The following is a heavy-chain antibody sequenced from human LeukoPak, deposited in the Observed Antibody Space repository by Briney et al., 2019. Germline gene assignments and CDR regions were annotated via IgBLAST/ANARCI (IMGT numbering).Heavy chain of an antibody. J-gene: IGHJ4*02. Sequence: GGSLRLSCAASGFTFSSYAMHWVRQAPGKGLEWVAVISYDGGNKYYADSVKGRFTISRDNSKNTLYLQMNSLRAEDTAVYYCARDSSDYYDSRFDYWGRGTLVTVSS. CDR1: GFTFSSYA. CDR3: ARDSSDYYDSRFDY. D-gene: IGHD3-22*01. CDR2: ISYDGGNK. V-gene: IGHV3-30-3*01.